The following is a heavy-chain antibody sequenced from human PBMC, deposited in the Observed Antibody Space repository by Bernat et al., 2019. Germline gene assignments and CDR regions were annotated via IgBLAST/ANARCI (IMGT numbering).Heavy chain of an antibody. CDR2: ISYDGSNK. CDR1: GFTFSSYA. Sequence: QVQLVESGGGVVQPGRSLRLSCAASGFTFSSYAMHWVRQAPGKGLEWVAVISYDGSNKYYADSVKGRFTISRDNSKNTLYLQMNSLRAEDTAVYYCAREQVSPGDYGDYRLYYYYYMDVWGKGTTVTVSS. CDR3: AREQVSPGDYGDYRLYYYYYMDV. D-gene: IGHD4-17*01. J-gene: IGHJ6*03. V-gene: IGHV3-30*01.